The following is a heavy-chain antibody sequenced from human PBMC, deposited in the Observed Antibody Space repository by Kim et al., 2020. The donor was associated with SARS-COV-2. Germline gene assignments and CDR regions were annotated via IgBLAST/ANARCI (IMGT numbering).Heavy chain of an antibody. Sequence: TLSLTCTVSGGSISSGDYYWSWIRQPPGKGLEWIGYIYYSGSTYYNPSLKSRVTISVDTSKNQFSLKLSSVTAADTAVYYCASPNYSNYVIDYWGQGTLVTVSS. V-gene: IGHV4-30-4*01. J-gene: IGHJ4*02. D-gene: IGHD4-4*01. CDR3: ASPNYSNYVIDY. CDR1: GGSISSGDYY. CDR2: IYYSGST.